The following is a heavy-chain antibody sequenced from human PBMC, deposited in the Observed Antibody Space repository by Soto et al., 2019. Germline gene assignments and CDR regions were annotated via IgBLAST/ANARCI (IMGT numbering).Heavy chain of an antibody. D-gene: IGHD2-2*01. CDR3: ASSYCISTSCPPYYGMDV. CDR1: GYDFTSYA. J-gene: IGHJ6*02. CDR2: INAGNGNT. Sequence: ASVKVSCKANGYDFTSYAMHWVRQAPGQRLEWMGWINAGNGNTKYSQKFQGRVTITRDTSASTAYMELRSLRSEDTAVYYCASSYCISTSCPPYYGMDVWGQGTTVTVSS. V-gene: IGHV1-3*01.